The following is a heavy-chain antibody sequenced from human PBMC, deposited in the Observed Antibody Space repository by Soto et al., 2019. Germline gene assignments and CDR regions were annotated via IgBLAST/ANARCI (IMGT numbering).Heavy chain of an antibody. D-gene: IGHD5-12*01. CDR3: AKDAPRYSGFDFSQ. V-gene: IGHV3-30*18. CDR2: ISYDGSNK. J-gene: IGHJ4*02. CDR1: GFSLSTYG. Sequence: QVQLVESGGGVVQPGRSLRLSCEASGFSLSTYGMHWVRQAPGKGLEWVAVISYDGSNKYHADSVKGRFTISRDNSRNTLYLQKNSLRLDDTAVYYCAKDAPRYSGFDFSQWGQGTLVTVSS.